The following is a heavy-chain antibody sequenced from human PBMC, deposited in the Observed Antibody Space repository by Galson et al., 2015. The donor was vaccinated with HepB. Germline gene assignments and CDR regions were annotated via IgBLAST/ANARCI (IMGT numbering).Heavy chain of an antibody. D-gene: IGHD6-13*01. CDR2: IWYDGSNK. V-gene: IGHV3-33*01. J-gene: IGHJ4*02. CDR3: ARESSSWSAYFDY. CDR1: GFTFSSYG. Sequence: SLRLSCAASGFTFSSYGMHWVRQAPGKGLEWVAVIWYDGSNKYYADSVKGRFTISRDNSKNTLYLQMNSLRAEDTAVYYCARESSSWSAYFDYWGQGTLVTVSS.